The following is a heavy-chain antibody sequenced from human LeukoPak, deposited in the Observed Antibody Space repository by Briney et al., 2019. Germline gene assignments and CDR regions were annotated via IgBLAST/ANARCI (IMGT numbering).Heavy chain of an antibody. CDR1: GHTFTRYG. Sequence: ASVKVSCKASGHTFTRYGINWVRQAPGQGLEWVGWISVYNDATNYAQKLQGRLSLTTDPSTNTAYMELRSLGSDDTAIYYCARRTLDSGGYVFGHPTEPFYFDFWGQGTLVTVSS. J-gene: IGHJ4*02. D-gene: IGHD3-22*01. V-gene: IGHV1-18*01. CDR2: ISVYNDAT. CDR3: ARRTLDSGGYVFGHPTEPFYFDF.